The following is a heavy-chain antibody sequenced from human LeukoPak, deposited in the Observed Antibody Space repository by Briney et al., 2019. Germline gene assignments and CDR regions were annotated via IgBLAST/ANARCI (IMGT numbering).Heavy chain of an antibody. CDR3: AKTVRTRWGFDY. CDR1: GFTFSSYA. Sequence: GGSLRLSCAASGFTFSSYAMSWVRQAPGKGLEWVSIISGSGGSTSYADFVKGRFTISRDNSNNTLYLQMSSLRAEDTALYYCAKTVRTRWGFDYWGQGALVTVSS. CDR2: ISGSGGST. J-gene: IGHJ4*02. D-gene: IGHD4-23*01. V-gene: IGHV3-23*01.